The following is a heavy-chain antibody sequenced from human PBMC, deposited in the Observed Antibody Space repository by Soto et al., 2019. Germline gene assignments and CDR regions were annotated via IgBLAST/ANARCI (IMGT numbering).Heavy chain of an antibody. J-gene: IGHJ5*02. CDR2: IYYSGST. D-gene: IGHD4-17*01. CDR1: GGSIISYY. Sequence: SETLSLTCTVSGGSIISYYWSWIRQPPGKGLGWIGYIYYSGSTNYNPSLKSRVTISVDTSKNQFSLKLSSVTAADTAVYYCARKYPYGDYATSWFDPWGQGTLVTVSS. CDR3: ARKYPYGDYATSWFDP. V-gene: IGHV4-59*01.